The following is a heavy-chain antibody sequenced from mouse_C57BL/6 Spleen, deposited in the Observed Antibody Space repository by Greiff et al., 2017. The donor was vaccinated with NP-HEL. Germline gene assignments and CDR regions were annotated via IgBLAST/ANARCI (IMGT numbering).Heavy chain of an antibody. CDR3: TRAKGDGYYAWFAY. V-gene: IGHV5-9-1*02. CDR2: ISSGGDYI. CDR1: GFTFSSYA. D-gene: IGHD2-3*01. J-gene: IGHJ3*01. Sequence: EVKLVESGEGLVKPGGSLKLSCAASGFTFSSYAMSWVRQTPEKRLEWVAYISSGGDYIYYADTVKGRFTISRDNARNTLYLQMSSLKSEDTAMYYCTRAKGDGYYAWFAYWGQGTLVTVSA.